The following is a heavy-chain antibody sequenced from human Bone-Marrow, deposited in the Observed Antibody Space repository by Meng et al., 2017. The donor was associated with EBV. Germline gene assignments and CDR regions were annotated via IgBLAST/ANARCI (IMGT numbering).Heavy chain of an antibody. CDR2: LIPMLGAP. Sequence: VQLVQCGAEVKKPGSAVKVACKTSGGTFSSDAISWVRQAPGQGLEWMGGLIPMLGAPNYAQKFQDRVTIIADKSTSIHYMELSSLRSDDTAVYYCASESGRGYTPDYWGRGTLVTVSS. V-gene: IGHV1-69*06. CDR1: GGTFSSDA. J-gene: IGHJ4*02. D-gene: IGHD3-10*01. CDR3: ASESGRGYTPDY.